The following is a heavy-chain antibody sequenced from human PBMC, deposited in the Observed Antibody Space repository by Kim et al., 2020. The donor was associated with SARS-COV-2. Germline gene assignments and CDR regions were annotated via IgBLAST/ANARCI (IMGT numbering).Heavy chain of an antibody. D-gene: IGHD1-1*01. CDR3: ARDPNWPY. V-gene: IGHV3-7*01. Sequence: GSEKYYVDFVKGRFTISRDNAKNSLYLQMNSLRAEDTAVYYCARDPNWPYWGQGTLVTVSS. J-gene: IGHJ4*02. CDR2: GSEK.